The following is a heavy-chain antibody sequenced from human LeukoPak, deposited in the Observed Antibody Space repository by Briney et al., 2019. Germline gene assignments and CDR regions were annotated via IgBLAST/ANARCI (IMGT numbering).Heavy chain of an antibody. D-gene: IGHD1-26*01. CDR1: GGSISSSSYY. J-gene: IGHJ4*02. CDR3: ARLGGFDY. V-gene: IGHV4-39*01. CDR2: IYYSGST. Sequence: SETLSLTCTVSGGSISSSSYYWGWIRQPPGKGLEWIGSIYYSGSTYYNPSLKSRVTISVDTSKNQFSLKLSSVTAADTAVYYCARLGGFDYWGQGTLVTVSS.